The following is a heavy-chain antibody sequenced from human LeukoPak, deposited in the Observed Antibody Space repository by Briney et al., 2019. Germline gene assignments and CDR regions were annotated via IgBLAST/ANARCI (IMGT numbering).Heavy chain of an antibody. CDR1: GFTFADGA. J-gene: IGHJ4*02. Sequence: CLSLAWAAAGFTFADGAMHWVRQAPGEGREWDSGISWNGDTIVWAACVTGRLSTSRETAKNSLYLQMNSLRAEDTCFYDCAINGGADSGYGNFDYWGQVTLVTASS. V-gene: IGHV3-9*01. CDR3: AINGGADSGYGNFDY. D-gene: IGHD5-12*01. CDR2: ISWNGDTI.